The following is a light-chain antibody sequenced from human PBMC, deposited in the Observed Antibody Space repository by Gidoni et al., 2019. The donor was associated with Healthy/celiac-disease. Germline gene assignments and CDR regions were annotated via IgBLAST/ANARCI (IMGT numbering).Light chain of an antibody. Sequence: DIQMTPSPSTLPASVGDRVTITCRASQSISSWLAWYQQKPGKAPKLLIYTASSLESGVPSRFSGSGSGTEFTLTISSLQPDDFATYYCQQYNSSPPTFGGGTKVEIK. J-gene: IGKJ4*01. V-gene: IGKV1-5*03. CDR1: QSISSW. CDR3: QQYNSSPPT. CDR2: TAS.